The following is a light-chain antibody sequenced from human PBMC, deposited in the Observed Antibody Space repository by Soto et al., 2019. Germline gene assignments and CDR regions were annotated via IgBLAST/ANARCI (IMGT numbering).Light chain of an antibody. J-gene: IGLJ2*01. V-gene: IGLV2-8*01. Sequence: QPVLTQPPSASGSPGQSVTISCSGTSSDVGGYNFVSWYQQHPGRAPKLVIYEVNKRPSGVPGRFSGSKSGNTASLIVSGLQAEDEADYYCSSYAGNSSVVFGGGTKVTVL. CDR1: SSDVGGYNF. CDR2: EVN. CDR3: SSYAGNSSVV.